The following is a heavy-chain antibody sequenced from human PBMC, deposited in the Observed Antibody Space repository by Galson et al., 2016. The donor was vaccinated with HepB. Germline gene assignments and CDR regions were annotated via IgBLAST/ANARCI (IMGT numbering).Heavy chain of an antibody. D-gene: IGHD6-13*01. CDR2: SNNRGNT. CDR1: GGSISSGGHY. V-gene: IGHV4-31*03. Sequence: TLSLTCTVSGGSISSGGHYWGWIRQHPGKGLEWIGYSNNRGNTYYHPSLKSRLTISVDTSKNQFSLKLSSVTAADAAVYYCARDPIGGAGYFDSWGQGTLVTVSS. J-gene: IGHJ4*02. CDR3: ARDPIGGAGYFDS.